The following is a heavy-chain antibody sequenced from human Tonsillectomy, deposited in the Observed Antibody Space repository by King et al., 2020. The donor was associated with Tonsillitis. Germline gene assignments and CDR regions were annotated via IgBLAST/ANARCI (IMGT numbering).Heavy chain of an antibody. D-gene: IGHD3-22*01. Sequence: VQLVESGGGVVQPGRSLRLSCAASGFPFSSYGMHWVRQSPGKGLEWVAVISYDGSNKYYADSVKGRFTISRDNSKNTLYLQMNSLRAEDTAVYYCAKGLYDSSGYYFDYWGQGTLVTVSS. J-gene: IGHJ4*02. V-gene: IGHV3-30*18. CDR2: ISYDGSNK. CDR3: AKGLYDSSGYYFDY. CDR1: GFPFSSYG.